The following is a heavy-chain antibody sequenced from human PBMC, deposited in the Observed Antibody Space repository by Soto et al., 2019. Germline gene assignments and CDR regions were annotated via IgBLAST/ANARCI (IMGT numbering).Heavy chain of an antibody. D-gene: IGHD6-13*01. CDR2: ISNRGDRT. J-gene: IGHJ4*02. V-gene: IGHV3-23*01. CDR3: AKDGVDLAYNTSWYGSDY. Sequence: EVQLLESGGGLVQPGGSLRLSCAASGFTFSTYAMSWVRQAPGKGLEWVAVISNRGDRTYYGDSVRGRFTISRDNSKNTLYLHMNSLRAEDSAVYYCAKDGVDLAYNTSWYGSDYWGQGTLVTVSS. CDR1: GFTFSTYA.